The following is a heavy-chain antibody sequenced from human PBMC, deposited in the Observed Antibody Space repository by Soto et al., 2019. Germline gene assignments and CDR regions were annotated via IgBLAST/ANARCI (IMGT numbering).Heavy chain of an antibody. CDR1: GFSFSTW. CDR3: TRGASGYANFDY. V-gene: IGHV3-74*01. CDR2: INSDGSSI. J-gene: IGHJ4*02. Sequence: EVQLVESGGGVVQPGGSLRLSCAASGFSFSTWMHWVRQAPGKGLVWLSRINSDGSSITYADSVKGRFIVSRDNAKNTLYLQINSLTAEDTAVYYCTRGASGYANFDYWGQGVLLTVSS. D-gene: IGHD5-12*01.